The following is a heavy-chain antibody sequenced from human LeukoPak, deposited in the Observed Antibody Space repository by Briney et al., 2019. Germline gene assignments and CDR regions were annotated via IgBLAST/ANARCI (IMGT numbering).Heavy chain of an antibody. V-gene: IGHV4-34*01. CDR1: GGSFSGYC. D-gene: IGHD2-2*01. J-gene: IGHJ4*02. CDR2: INHSGST. CDR3: ARVSYCTTTSCYAGTFDY. Sequence: SETLSLTCAVYGGSFSGYCWSWIRQPPGKGLEWIGEINHSGSTNYNPSLKSRVTMSVDTSKNQFSLRLTSVTAADTAVYYCARVSYCTTTSCYAGTFDYWGQGTLVTVSS.